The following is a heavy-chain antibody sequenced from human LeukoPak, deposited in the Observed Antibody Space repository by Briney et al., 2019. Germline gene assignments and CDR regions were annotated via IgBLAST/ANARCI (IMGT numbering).Heavy chain of an antibody. D-gene: IGHD2-2*01. J-gene: IGHJ5*02. V-gene: IGHV4-34*01. CDR2: INHSGST. CDR3: ARVAYCSSTSCCNNWFDP. CDR1: GGSFSGYY. Sequence: SETLSLTCAVYGGSFSGYYWSWIRQPPGKGLEWIGEINHSGSTNYNPSLKSRVTISVDTSKNQFSLKLSSVTAADTAVYYCARVAYCSSTSCCNNWFDPWGQGTLVTVSS.